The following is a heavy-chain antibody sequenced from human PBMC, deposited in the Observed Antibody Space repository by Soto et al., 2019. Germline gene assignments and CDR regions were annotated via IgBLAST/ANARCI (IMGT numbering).Heavy chain of an antibody. V-gene: IGHV5-51*01. D-gene: IGHD1-26*01. CDR3: ARRGAYSGSYDFDY. J-gene: IGHJ4*02. Sequence: GEPLKVPCKGSGGSCTDYWIRWVRQMPGKGLEWMGIIYPGDSDTRYSPSFQGQVTISADKSISTAYLQWSSLKASDTAMYYCARRGAYSGSYDFDYWGQGTLVTVYS. CDR1: GGSCTDYW. CDR2: IYPGDSDT.